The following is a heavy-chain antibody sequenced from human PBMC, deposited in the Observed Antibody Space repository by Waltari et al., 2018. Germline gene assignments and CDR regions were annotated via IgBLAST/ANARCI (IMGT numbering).Heavy chain of an antibody. CDR1: GFTFSNYA. D-gene: IGHD1-1*01. CDR3: ARARELEPPDY. Sequence: VQLVESGGGLEQPGGSVRLSCEASGFTFSNYAMSWVRQAPGKGLEWVSSISASGVTKYYADSVKGRFTVTRDNFQNTLFFQMNSLRAEDTAVYYCARARELEPPDYWGQGTLVTVSS. J-gene: IGHJ4*02. V-gene: IGHV3-23*04. CDR2: ISASGVTK.